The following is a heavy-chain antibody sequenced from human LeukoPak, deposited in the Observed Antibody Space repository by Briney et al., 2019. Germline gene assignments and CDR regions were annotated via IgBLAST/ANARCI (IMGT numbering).Heavy chain of an antibody. Sequence: SVKVSCKASGGTFSSYAISWVRQAPGQGLEWMGRIIPIFGIANYAQKFQGRATITADKSTSTAYMELSSLRSEDTAVYYCATEGSTISYGMDVWGQGTTVTVSS. D-gene: IGHD3-3*01. CDR2: IIPIFGIA. J-gene: IGHJ6*02. CDR3: ATEGSTISYGMDV. V-gene: IGHV1-69*04. CDR1: GGTFSSYA.